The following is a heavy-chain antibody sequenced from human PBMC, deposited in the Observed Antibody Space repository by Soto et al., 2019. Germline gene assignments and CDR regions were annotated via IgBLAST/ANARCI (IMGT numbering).Heavy chain of an antibody. D-gene: IGHD2-2*01. CDR1: GYTFTGYY. J-gene: IGHJ6*02. V-gene: IGHV1-2*04. CDR2: INPSSGGT. Sequence: ASVKVSCKASGYTFTGYYMHWVRQAPGQGLEWMGWINPSSGGTNYAQKFQGWVTMTRDTSISTAYMELSRLRSDDTAVYYCAREKVVVPAAASYYYYGMAVWGQGTTVTVSS. CDR3: AREKVVVPAAASYYYYGMAV.